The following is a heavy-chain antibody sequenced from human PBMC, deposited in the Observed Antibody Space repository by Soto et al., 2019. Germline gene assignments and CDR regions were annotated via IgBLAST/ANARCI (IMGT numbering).Heavy chain of an antibody. V-gene: IGHV3-21*01. CDR1: GFTFSSYS. D-gene: IGHD2-2*01. CDR3: ARDSTPGVVPAAIGRGTFWFDP. CDR2: ISSSSSYI. Sequence: PGGSLRLSCAASGFTFSSYSMNWVRQAPGKGLEWVSSISSSSSYIYYADSVKGRFTISRDNAKNSLYLQMNSLRAEDTAVYYCARDSTPGVVPAAIGRGTFWFDPWGQGTLVTVS. J-gene: IGHJ5*02.